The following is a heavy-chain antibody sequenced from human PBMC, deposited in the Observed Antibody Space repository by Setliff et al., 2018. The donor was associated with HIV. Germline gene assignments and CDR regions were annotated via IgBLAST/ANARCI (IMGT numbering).Heavy chain of an antibody. V-gene: IGHV4-4*07. CDR2: IDASANT. CDR3: ARIFGDQGYYYGMDV. CDR1: GGSISSYY. J-gene: IGHJ6*02. Sequence: PSETLSLTCTVSGGSISSYYWTWIRQPAGKGLEWIGCIDASANTYYIPSLKSRATISIDTSKNQLSLKLSSVIAADTAVYYCARIFGDQGYYYGMDVWGQGTTVTVSS. D-gene: IGHD3-3*01.